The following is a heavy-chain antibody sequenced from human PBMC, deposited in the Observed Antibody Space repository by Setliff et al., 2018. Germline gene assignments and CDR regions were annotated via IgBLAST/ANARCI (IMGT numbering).Heavy chain of an antibody. D-gene: IGHD5-18*01. V-gene: IGHV4-61*01. CDR3: AREIHSAAYNWFDP. CDR1: GGSVSDSTYY. Sequence: SETLSLTCTVSGGSVSDSTYYWGWVRQPPGKGLEWIGYIDYSGSTKYNPSLKSRVTISVDTSKNQFSLKLSSVTAADTAVYYCAREIHSAAYNWFDPWGQGTLVTVSS. CDR2: IDYSGST. J-gene: IGHJ5*02.